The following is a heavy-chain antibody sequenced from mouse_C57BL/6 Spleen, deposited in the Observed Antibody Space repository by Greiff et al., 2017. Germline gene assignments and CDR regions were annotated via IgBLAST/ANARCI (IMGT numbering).Heavy chain of an antibody. CDR2: INPNNGGT. D-gene: IGHD6-2*01. CDR3: ARTSLWGAWFAY. J-gene: IGHJ3*01. CDR1: GYTFTDYN. Sequence: VQLQQSGPELVKPGASVKIPCKASGYTFTDYNMDWVKQSHGKSLEWIGDINPNNGGTIYNQKFKGKATLTVDKSSSTAYMELRSLTSEDTAVEYCARTSLWGAWFAYWGQGTLVTVSA. V-gene: IGHV1-18*01.